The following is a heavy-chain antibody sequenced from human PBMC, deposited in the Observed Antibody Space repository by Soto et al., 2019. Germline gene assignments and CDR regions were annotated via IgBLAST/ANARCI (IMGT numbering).Heavy chain of an antibody. CDR1: GGTFSSYA. Sequence: GASVKVSCKASGGTFSSYAISWVRQAPGQGLEWMGGIIPIFGTANYAQKFQGRVTITADESTSTAYMELSSLRSEDTAVYYCARGAPENDRSGYYYLHWGQGTLVTVS. CDR2: IIPIFGTA. CDR3: ARGAPENDRSGYYYLH. J-gene: IGHJ1*01. V-gene: IGHV1-69*13. D-gene: IGHD3-22*01.